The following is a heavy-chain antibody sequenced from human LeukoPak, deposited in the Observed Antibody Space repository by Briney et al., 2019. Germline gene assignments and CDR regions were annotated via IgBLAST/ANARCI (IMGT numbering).Heavy chain of an antibody. V-gene: IGHV3-21*01. J-gene: IGHJ6*02. CDR1: GFTFSSYN. CDR2: ISSSSTYI. Sequence: PGGSLRLSCAASGFTFSSYNINWVRQAPGKGVEWVSSISSSSTYIYYADSVKGRFTISRDNAKNSLYLQMSSLRAEDTAVYYCAREGIVVVVTALYGLDVWGQGTTVTVSS. D-gene: IGHD2-15*01. CDR3: AREGIVVVVTALYGLDV.